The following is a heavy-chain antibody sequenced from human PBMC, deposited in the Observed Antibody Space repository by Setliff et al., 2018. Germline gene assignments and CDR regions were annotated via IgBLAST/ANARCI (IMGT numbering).Heavy chain of an antibody. V-gene: IGHV4-61*09. D-gene: IGHD3-22*01. CDR3: VTAASARSRWYDMGWFDP. CDR1: GGSISSGSYY. Sequence: SETLSLTCTVSGGSISSGSYYWTWIRQPAGKGLEWIGHFYTSGITSYNPSLKSRVTISVDTSKNQFSLKLSSVTAADTAVYYCVTAASARSRWYDMGWFDPWGQGTLVTVS. J-gene: IGHJ5*02. CDR2: FYTSGIT.